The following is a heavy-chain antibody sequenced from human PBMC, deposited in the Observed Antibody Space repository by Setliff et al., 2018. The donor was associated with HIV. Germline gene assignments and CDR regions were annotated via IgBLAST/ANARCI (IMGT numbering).Heavy chain of an antibody. CDR3: ARDTRPYYYDSSGYLDALDM. CDR2: ISPSGDRT. V-gene: IGHV1-46*01. D-gene: IGHD3-22*01. CDR1: GYAFTSQF. J-gene: IGHJ3*02. Sequence: ASVKVSCKASGYAFTSQFMHWVRQAPGQGLEWMGIISPSGDRTTYAQRFRDRVTMTTDTSTSTGYMELRSLRSDDTAVYYCARDTRPYYYDSSGYLDALDMWGQGTMVTVSS.